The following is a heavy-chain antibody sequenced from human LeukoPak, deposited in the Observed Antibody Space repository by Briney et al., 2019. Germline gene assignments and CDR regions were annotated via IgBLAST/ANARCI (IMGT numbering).Heavy chain of an antibody. CDR3: VREVAAGYDAFDI. Sequence: ASVKVSCKASGYTFTGYYIHWVRQAPGQGLEWMGWINTNTGNPTYAQGFTGRFVFSLDTSVSTAYLQISSLKAEDTAVYYCVREVAAGYDAFDIWGQGTMVTVSS. D-gene: IGHD6-13*01. CDR2: INTNTGNP. J-gene: IGHJ3*02. V-gene: IGHV7-4-1*02. CDR1: GYTFTGYY.